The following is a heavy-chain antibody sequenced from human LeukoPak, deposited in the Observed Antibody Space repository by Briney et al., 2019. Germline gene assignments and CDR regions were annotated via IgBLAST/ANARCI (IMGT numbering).Heavy chain of an antibody. CDR3: ARSNDVNLFGY. CDR1: GYTFTVYY. D-gene: IGHD1-1*01. V-gene: IGHV1-2*02. Sequence: SFKXSGYTFTVYYLHWVRQAPGQGLEWMGWINPNSGGTNYAQKFQGRVTMTRDTSISTAYMELSRLRSDDTAVYYCARSNDVNLFGYWGQGSLVTVPS. CDR2: INPNSGGT. J-gene: IGHJ4*02.